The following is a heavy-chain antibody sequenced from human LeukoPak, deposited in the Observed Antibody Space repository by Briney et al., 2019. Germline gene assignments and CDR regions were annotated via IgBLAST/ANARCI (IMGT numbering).Heavy chain of an antibody. V-gene: IGHV4-39*01. D-gene: IGHD2-8*01. CDR3: ARRQINGPIDY. Sequence: SETLSLTCTVSGGSISSSSYYWGWFRQPPGKGLEWIASIYHSGSTLYNPSLKSRVTISVDTSKSQFSLRLSSVTAADTAVFYCARRQINGPIDYWGQGTLVTVSS. J-gene: IGHJ4*02. CDR2: IYHSGST. CDR1: GGSISSSSYY.